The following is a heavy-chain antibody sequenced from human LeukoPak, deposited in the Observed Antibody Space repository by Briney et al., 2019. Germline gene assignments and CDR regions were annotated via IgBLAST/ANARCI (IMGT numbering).Heavy chain of an antibody. CDR3: ARKKYYYDTGDAGWFDS. V-gene: IGHV3-7*04. J-gene: IGHJ5*01. CDR2: INQDGSRE. D-gene: IGHD3-22*01. CDR1: GLTFSSQW. Sequence: PGGSLRLSCTAAGLTFSSQWMTWVRQAPGKGLEWLANINQDGSRESYVDSVKGRFTISRDNARTSLYLQMDSLRDEDTAVYYCARKKYYYDTGDAGWFDSWGQGTLVTVSS.